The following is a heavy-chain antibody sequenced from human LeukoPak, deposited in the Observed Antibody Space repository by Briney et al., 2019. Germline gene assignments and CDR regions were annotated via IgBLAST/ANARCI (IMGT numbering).Heavy chain of an antibody. J-gene: IGHJ2*01. CDR2: IYSDGTT. V-gene: IGHV3-53*01. CDR3: ARYDFILISYFDL. Sequence: GGSLRLSCAASGFTVSNNYMSWVRQAPGRKLEWVSDIYSDGTTFYADSVKGRFTISRDNSKNTLYLQMNSLRAEDTAVYHCARYDFILISYFDLWGRGALVTVSS. CDR1: GFTVSNNY. D-gene: IGHD3-3*01.